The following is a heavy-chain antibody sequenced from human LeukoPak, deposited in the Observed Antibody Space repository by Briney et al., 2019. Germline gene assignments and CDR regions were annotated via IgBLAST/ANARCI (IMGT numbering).Heavy chain of an antibody. CDR1: GFTFSDYY. V-gene: IGHV3-11*04. Sequence: PGGSLRLSCAASGFTFSDYYMSWIRQAPGRGLEWVSYISSSGSTIYYADSVKGRFTISRDNAKNSLYLQMNSLRAEDTAVYYCARVGCGGGSCYSPRYYYYYMDVWGKGTTVTVSS. J-gene: IGHJ6*03. D-gene: IGHD2-15*01. CDR2: ISSSGSTI. CDR3: ARVGCGGGSCYSPRYYYYYMDV.